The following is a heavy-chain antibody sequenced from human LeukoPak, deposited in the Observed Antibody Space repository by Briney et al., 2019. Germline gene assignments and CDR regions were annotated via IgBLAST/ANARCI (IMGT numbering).Heavy chain of an antibody. V-gene: IGHV5-51*01. J-gene: IGHJ4*02. Sequence: GESLKISCKGSGYSFPSYWIGWVRQMSGKGLQWMGIIYPGDSDTRYSPSFQGQVTISADKSISTAYLQWSSLKASDTAMYYCARHQMAGTIDYWGQGTLVTVSS. CDR2: IYPGDSDT. CDR3: ARHQMAGTIDY. D-gene: IGHD6-19*01. CDR1: GYSFPSYW.